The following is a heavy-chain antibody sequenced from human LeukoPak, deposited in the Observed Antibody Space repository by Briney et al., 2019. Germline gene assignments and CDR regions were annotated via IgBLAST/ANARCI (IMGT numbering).Heavy chain of an antibody. CDR2: IYSGGNT. J-gene: IGHJ4*02. Sequence: GGYLRLSCPASEFTVSSSYMSWVRQAPGKGLEWVLVIYSGGNTYYADSVKGRFTISRDNSKNTLSLQMNSLRAEDTAVYYCARGWGAFDYWGQGTLVTVSS. CDR1: EFTVSSSY. V-gene: IGHV3-53*01. CDR3: ARGWGAFDY. D-gene: IGHD7-27*01.